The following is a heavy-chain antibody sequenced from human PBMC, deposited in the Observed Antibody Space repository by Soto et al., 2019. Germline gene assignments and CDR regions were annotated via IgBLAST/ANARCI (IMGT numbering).Heavy chain of an antibody. CDR2: IYYSGST. CDR1: GGSISSGAYY. D-gene: IGHD4-17*01. CDR3: ARYTVTTTYYFDY. V-gene: IGHV4-31*03. Sequence: QVHLQESGPGLVKPSQTLSLTCTVSGGSISSGAYYWSWIRHHPGKGLEWIGYIYYSGSTYYNPSLKSRITISVDTSKNQFSLKLSSVTAADTAVYYCARYTVTTTYYFDYWGQGTLFTVSS. J-gene: IGHJ4*02.